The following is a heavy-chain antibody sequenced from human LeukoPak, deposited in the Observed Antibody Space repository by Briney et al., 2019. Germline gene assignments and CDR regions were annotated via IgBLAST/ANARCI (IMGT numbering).Heavy chain of an antibody. J-gene: IGHJ4*02. V-gene: IGHV3-48*02. CDR2: ISSSSATI. CDR3: ARDMSPRGYSYSLAY. D-gene: IGHD5-18*01. CDR1: GFTFISYI. Sequence: GGSLLLSCAASGFTFISYIMNLVRQAPGTGLEWISYISSSSATIYYADSVKGRFTISRDDAKNSLYLQMNSLRDEDTAVYYCARDMSPRGYSYSLAYWGQGTLVTASS.